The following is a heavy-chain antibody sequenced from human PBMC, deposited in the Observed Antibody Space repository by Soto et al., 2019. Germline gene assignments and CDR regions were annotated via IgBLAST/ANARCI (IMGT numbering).Heavy chain of an antibody. J-gene: IGHJ4*02. D-gene: IGHD3-3*01. CDR2: IYHSGST. Sequence: LSLTCAVSGGSISSSNWWSWVRQPPGKGLEWIGEIYHSGSTNYNPSLKSRVTISVDKSKNQFSLKLSSVTAADTAVYYCARGPFLLRFLEWSFDYWGQGTLVTVSS. CDR1: GGSISSSNW. CDR3: ARGPFLLRFLEWSFDY. V-gene: IGHV4-4*02.